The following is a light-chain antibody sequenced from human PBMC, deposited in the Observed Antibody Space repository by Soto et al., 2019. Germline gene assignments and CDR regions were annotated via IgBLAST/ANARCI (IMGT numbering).Light chain of an antibody. CDR1: QNISTS. Sequence: DIQLTQSPSTLSASVGDSVTMTCRASQNISTSLAWYQHKPGKAPTLLMFDVSNLESGVPSRFSGSGSVTEFTLTIISLHSDDFATYYCQQYDYSRTFGQGTKVDIK. CDR2: DVS. V-gene: IGKV1-5*01. CDR3: QQYDYSRT. J-gene: IGKJ1*01.